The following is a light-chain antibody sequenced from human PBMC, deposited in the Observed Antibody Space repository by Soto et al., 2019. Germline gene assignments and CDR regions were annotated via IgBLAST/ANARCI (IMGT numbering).Light chain of an antibody. CDR3: ETWYSNTHKV. Sequence: QPVLTQSSSASASLGSSVKLTCILSSGHSTYSIAWPQQQPGKGPRFLMTLDRSGSYNRWSGVPDRFSCSSSGADRYLTISNLHFDDEGDYYCETWYSNTHKVFGGGTKLTVL. CDR2: LDRSGSY. V-gene: IGLV4-60*02. J-gene: IGLJ3*02. CDR1: SGHSTYS.